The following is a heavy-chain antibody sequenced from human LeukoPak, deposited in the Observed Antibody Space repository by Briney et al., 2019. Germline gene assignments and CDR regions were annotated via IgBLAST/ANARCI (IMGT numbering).Heavy chain of an antibody. CDR3: ARGLRCTGVIFGPLSRCYGRDV. J-gene: IGHJ6*02. CDR1: GVSISGSNYY. V-gene: IGHV4-39*01. CDR2: IHYSGAT. D-gene: IGHD3-10*02. Sequence: SETLSLTCTVSGVSISGSNYYWALIRQPPGKGLEWIGSIHYSGATYYNPSLKSRVTTSVDTSKDQFSLNLSSVTAADTAVYYCARGLRCTGVIFGPLSRCYGRDVWGQGPTATVSS.